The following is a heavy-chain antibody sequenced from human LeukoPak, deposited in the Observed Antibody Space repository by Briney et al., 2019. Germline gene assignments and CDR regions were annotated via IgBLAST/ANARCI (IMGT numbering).Heavy chain of an antibody. Sequence: SETLSLTCTVSGGSMSSSSYYWGWIRQPPGRGLEWIGSMYYSGSTYYNPSLKSRVTISVDTSKNQFSLKLSCVTAADTAVYFCARHVYSSSWIYYYYYMDVWGKGTTVTVSS. V-gene: IGHV4-39*01. CDR3: ARHVYSSSWIYYYYYMDV. J-gene: IGHJ6*03. D-gene: IGHD6-13*01. CDR1: GGSMSSSSYY. CDR2: MYYSGST.